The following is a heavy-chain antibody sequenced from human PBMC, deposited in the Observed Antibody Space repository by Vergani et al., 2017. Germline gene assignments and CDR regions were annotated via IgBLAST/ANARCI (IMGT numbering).Heavy chain of an antibody. CDR3: ARHISVVRPSSMTAFDY. D-gene: IGHD2-21*01. CDR2: VFYGGRT. J-gene: IGHJ4*02. Sequence: QMQLQESGPGLVKPSETLSLSCTVSGDSISTSSYAWGWTRQPPGKTLEWIGTVFYGGRTSYNPSPKSRVTLSLDTSKKQISLHLTSVTAADTAVYYCARHISVVRPSSMTAFDYWGQGTLVTVSS. V-gene: IGHV4-39*01. CDR1: GDSISTSSYA.